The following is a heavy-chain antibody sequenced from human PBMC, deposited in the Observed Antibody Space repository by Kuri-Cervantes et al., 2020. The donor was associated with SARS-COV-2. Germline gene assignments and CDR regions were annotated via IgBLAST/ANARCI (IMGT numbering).Heavy chain of an antibody. Sequence: SETLSLTCYVCVGTFSHTTGSWIRQPPGKGLEWIGSIYHSGSTYYNPSLKSRVTISVDTSKNQFSLKLSSVTAADTAVYYCARREMATMSFDYWGQGTLVTVSS. CDR1: VGTFSHTT. J-gene: IGHJ4*02. V-gene: IGHV4-34*01. D-gene: IGHD5-24*01. CDR2: IYHSGST. CDR3: ARREMATMSFDY.